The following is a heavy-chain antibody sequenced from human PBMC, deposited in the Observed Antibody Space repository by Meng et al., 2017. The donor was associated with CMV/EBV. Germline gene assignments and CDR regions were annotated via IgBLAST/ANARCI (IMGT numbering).Heavy chain of an antibody. CDR3: ARGVVTMIVVYDP. J-gene: IGHJ5*02. CDR1: AASVSSCSYY. D-gene: IGHD3-22*01. V-gene: IGHV4-39*07. Sequence: QPQGSGQLPVNRAVTLSRSSTASAASVSSCSYYWGWIRQPPGKVLEWIGNIYYSGSTIYNPSLKSRVTISVDTSKNQFSLKLSSVTAADTAVYYCARGVVTMIVVYDPWGQGTLVTVSS. CDR2: IYYSGST.